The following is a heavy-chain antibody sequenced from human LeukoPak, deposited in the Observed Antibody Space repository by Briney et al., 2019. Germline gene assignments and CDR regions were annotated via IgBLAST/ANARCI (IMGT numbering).Heavy chain of an antibody. Sequence: PGGSLRLSCAASGFTFSSYWMSWVRQAPGKGLEWVANIKQDGSEKYYVDSVKGRFTISRDNTKNSLYLQMNSLRAEHTAVYYCARETAIVVVEDATQGDYYYMDVWGKGTTVTVSS. J-gene: IGHJ6*03. CDR2: IKQDGSEK. CDR3: ARETAIVVVEDATQGDYYYMDV. CDR1: GFTFSSYW. D-gene: IGHD2-15*01. V-gene: IGHV3-7*01.